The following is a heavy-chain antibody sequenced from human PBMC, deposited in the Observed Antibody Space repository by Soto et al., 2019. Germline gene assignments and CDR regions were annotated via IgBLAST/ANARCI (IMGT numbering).Heavy chain of an antibody. D-gene: IGHD1-7*01. V-gene: IGHV3-15*07. Sequence: GGSLRLSCAAAGFTFSHALMNWVRQAPGRGLEWVGHIKSKTDGGTTDYAAPVKGRFTISRDDSKNTLYLQINGLKTEDTAVYYCTTDVWTYTGSDYWGQGTLVTVSS. CDR2: IKSKTDGGTT. CDR1: GFTFSHAL. J-gene: IGHJ4*02. CDR3: TTDVWTYTGSDY.